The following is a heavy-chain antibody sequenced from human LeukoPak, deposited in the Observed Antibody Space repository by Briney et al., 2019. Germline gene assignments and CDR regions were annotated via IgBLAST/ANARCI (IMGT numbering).Heavy chain of an antibody. J-gene: IGHJ5*02. Sequence: PSETLSLTCTVSGGSISSYYWSWIRQPPGKGLEWIGYIYYSGSTNYNPSLKSRVTISVDTSKNQFSLKLSSVTAADTAVYYCARDGLYCSSTSCYRWFDPWGQGTLVTVSS. CDR3: ARDGLYCSSTSCYRWFDP. CDR1: GGSISSYY. CDR2: IYYSGST. V-gene: IGHV4-59*01. D-gene: IGHD2-2*01.